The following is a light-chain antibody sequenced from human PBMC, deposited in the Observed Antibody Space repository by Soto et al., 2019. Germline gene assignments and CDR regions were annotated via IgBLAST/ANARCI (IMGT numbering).Light chain of an antibody. J-gene: IGKJ4*01. CDR2: KAS. V-gene: IGKV1-5*03. Sequence: DIQMTQSPSTLSASVGDRVTIACRASQNIGDWLAWYQQKPGKAPNLLIYKASTLESGVPSRFSGSGSGTEFPIANNRLEPEDFSTYYFQEDNDLSTFGGGTKVEI. CDR3: QEDNDLST. CDR1: QNIGDW.